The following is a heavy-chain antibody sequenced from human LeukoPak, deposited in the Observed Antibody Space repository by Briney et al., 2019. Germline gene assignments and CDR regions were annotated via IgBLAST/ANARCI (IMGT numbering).Heavy chain of an antibody. CDR3: ARGVCTSSSCYAGDYGMDV. Sequence: SETLSLTCTVSGGSISSYYWSWIRQPPGKGLEWIGYRFYGGSTNYNPSLKSRVTISLDTSKSQFSLKVSSVTAADTAVYYCARGVCTSSSCYAGDYGMDVWGQGTTVTVSS. V-gene: IGHV4-59*08. CDR1: GGSISSYY. J-gene: IGHJ6*02. D-gene: IGHD2-2*01. CDR2: RFYGGST.